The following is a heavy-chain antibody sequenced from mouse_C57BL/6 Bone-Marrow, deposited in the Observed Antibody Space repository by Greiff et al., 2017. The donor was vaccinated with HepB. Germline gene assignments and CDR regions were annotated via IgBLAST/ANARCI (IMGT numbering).Heavy chain of an antibody. V-gene: IGHV5-12*01. CDR1: GFTFSDYY. CDR3: ARQGGRGNFDY. CDR2: ISNGGGST. Sequence: DVMLVESGGGLVQPGGSLKLSCAASGFTFSDYYMYWVRQTPEKRLEWVAYISNGGGSTYYPDTVKGRFTISRDNAKNTLYLQMSRLKSEDTAMYYCARQGGRGNFDYWGQGTTLTVSS. J-gene: IGHJ2*01.